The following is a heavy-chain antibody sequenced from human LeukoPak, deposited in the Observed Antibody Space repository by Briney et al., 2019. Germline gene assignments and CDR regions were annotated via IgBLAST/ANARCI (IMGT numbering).Heavy chain of an antibody. V-gene: IGHV1-69*05. CDR3: ASSSRGHYDSSGYQASSLGY. D-gene: IGHD3-22*01. CDR2: IIPIFGTA. CDR1: VGSFSSYA. J-gene: IGHJ4*02. Sequence: SVKVSFKASVGSFSSYAISWVRQAPGQRLEWVGGIIPIFGTANYAQKFQGRVTITTDESTSTAYIELSSLRSEDTAVYYCASSSRGHYDSSGYQASSLGYWGQGTLVTVSS.